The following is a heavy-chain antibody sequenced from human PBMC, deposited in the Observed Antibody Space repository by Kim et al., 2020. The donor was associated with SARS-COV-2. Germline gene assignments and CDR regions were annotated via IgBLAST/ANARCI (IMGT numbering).Heavy chain of an antibody. V-gene: IGHV4-59*13. CDR3: ARGGAGYYNWFDP. D-gene: IGHD3-9*01. CDR1: GGSISSYY. Sequence: SETLSLTCTVSGGSISSYYWSWIRQPPGKGLEWIGYIYYSGSTNYNPSLKSRVTISVDTSKNQFSLKLSSVTAADTAVYYCARGGAGYYNWFDPWGQGTLVTVSS. CDR2: IYYSGST. J-gene: IGHJ5*02.